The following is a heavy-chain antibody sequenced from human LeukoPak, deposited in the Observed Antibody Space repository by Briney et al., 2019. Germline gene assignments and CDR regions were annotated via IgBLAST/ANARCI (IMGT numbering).Heavy chain of an antibody. CDR1: GFTFSKYD. D-gene: IGHD3-10*01. J-gene: IGHJ4*02. CDR3: AKEKAWFGEYDY. CDR2: ISGSGDST. Sequence: GGSLRLSCATSGFTFSKYDMHWVRQAPGKGLEWVSAISGSGDSTYYADFVKGRFTISRDNSKNTLYLQMNSLRAEDTAVYYCAKEKAWFGEYDYWGQGTLVTVSS. V-gene: IGHV3-23*01.